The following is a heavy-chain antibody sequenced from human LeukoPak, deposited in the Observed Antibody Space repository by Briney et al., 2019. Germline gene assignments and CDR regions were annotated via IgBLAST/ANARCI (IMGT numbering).Heavy chain of an antibody. Sequence: GGSLRLSCAASGLTVSNNLMSWDRQAPGKGLEWVSIIYSGGTTYYGDSVKGRFTISRDNSKNTMYLQMNSLRAEDTAVYYCATRARPGYYYGMDVWGEGTTVSVSS. J-gene: IGHJ6*01. V-gene: IGHV3-66*01. D-gene: IGHD6-6*01. CDR3: ATRARPGYYYGMDV. CDR2: IYSGGTT. CDR1: GLTVSNNL.